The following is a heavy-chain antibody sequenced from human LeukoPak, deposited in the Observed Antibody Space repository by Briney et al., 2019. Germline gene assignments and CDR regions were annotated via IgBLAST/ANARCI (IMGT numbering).Heavy chain of an antibody. Sequence: GGSLRLSCAASGFTFSSYALSWVRQAPGKGLEWVSYISSSGSAIYYADSVKGRFTISRDNAKNSLYLQMNSLRAEDTAVYYCARVPEGGYCSSTSCLYFDYWGQGTLVTVSS. CDR1: GFTFSSYA. V-gene: IGHV3-48*04. D-gene: IGHD2-2*01. CDR3: ARVPEGGYCSSTSCLYFDY. J-gene: IGHJ4*02. CDR2: ISSSGSAI.